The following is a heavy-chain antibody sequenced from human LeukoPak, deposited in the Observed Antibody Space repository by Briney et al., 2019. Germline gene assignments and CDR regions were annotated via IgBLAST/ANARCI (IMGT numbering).Heavy chain of an antibody. V-gene: IGHV3-30*04. CDR1: GFTFSSYA. J-gene: IGHJ6*04. CDR2: KSYDGSNK. D-gene: IGHD2-15*01. Sequence: GGSLRLSCAASGFTFSSYAMHWVRQAPGKGLEWVAVKSYDGSNKYYADSVKGRFTISRDNSKNTLYLQMNSLRAEDTAVYYCARELLGMDVWGKGTTVTVSS. CDR3: ARELLGMDV.